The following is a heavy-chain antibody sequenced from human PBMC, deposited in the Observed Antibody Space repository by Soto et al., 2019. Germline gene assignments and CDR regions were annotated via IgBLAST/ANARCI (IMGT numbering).Heavy chain of an antibody. Sequence: QVQLVESGGGVVQPGRSLRLSCLASGFTFGDFGMHWVRQAPGKGLEWVAALSYDESNTYYADSVKGRFTISRDISKNTLYLQINSLRPEDTAVYFCAKSGQDWSRSPDDWGQGTLVTVSS. J-gene: IGHJ4*02. CDR2: LSYDESNT. CDR3: AKSGQDWSRSPDD. D-gene: IGHD2-15*01. CDR1: GFTFGDFG. V-gene: IGHV3-30*18.